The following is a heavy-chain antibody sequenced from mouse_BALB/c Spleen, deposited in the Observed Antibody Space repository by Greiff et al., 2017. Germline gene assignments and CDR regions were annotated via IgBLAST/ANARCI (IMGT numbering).Heavy chain of an antibody. D-gene: IGHD1-2*01. CDR1: GFNIKDTY. J-gene: IGHJ1*01. CDR3: ARNYGYKWYFDV. Sequence: VQLKQSGAELVKPGASVKLSCTASGFNIKDTYMHWVKQRPEQGLEWIGRIDPANGNTKYDPKFQGKATITADTSSNTAYLQLSSLTSEDTAVYYCARNYGYKWYFDVWGAGTTVTVSS. V-gene: IGHV14-3*02. CDR2: IDPANGNT.